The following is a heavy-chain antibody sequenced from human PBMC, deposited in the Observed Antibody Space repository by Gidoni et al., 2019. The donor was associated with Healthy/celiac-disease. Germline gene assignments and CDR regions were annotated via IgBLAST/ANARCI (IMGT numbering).Heavy chain of an antibody. CDR2: INPNSGGT. J-gene: IGHJ5*02. V-gene: IGHV1-2*06. CDR1: GYTFTGYY. CDR3: ARVRGRYYDSSGYSHWFDP. D-gene: IGHD3-22*01. Sequence: QVQLVQSGAEVKKPGASVKVSCKASGYTFTGYYMHWVRQAPGQGLEWMGRINPNSGGTNYAQKFQGRVTMTRDTSISTAYMELSRLRADDTAVYYGARVRGRYYDSSGYSHWFDPWGQGTLVTVSS.